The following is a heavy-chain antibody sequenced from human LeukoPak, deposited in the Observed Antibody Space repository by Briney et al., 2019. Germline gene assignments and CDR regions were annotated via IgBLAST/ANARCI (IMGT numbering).Heavy chain of an antibody. V-gene: IGHV3-66*01. CDR3: ARDLEAVNTYYFDY. J-gene: IGHJ4*02. Sequence: PGGSLRLSCAASGFTVSSSYMSWVRQAPGKGLEWVSIISSAGTTYYADSVKGRFTISRDNSKNTVYLQVNSLRDEDTAVYYCARDLEAVNTYYFDYWGQGTMVTVSS. CDR2: ISSAGTT. D-gene: IGHD4-11*01. CDR1: GFTVSSSY.